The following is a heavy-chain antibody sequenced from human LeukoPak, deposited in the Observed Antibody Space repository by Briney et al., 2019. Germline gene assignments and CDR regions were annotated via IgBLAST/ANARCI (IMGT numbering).Heavy chain of an antibody. Sequence: GGSLRLSCAASGFIFSDHYMDWVRQAPGKGLEWVSAISGSGGSTYYADSVKGRFTISRDNSKNTLYLQMNSLRAEDTAVYYCVKQTGHISGSYYTLLSFNYGMDVWGQGTTVTVSS. V-gene: IGHV3-23*01. D-gene: IGHD3-10*01. CDR3: VKQTGHISGSYYTLLSFNYGMDV. J-gene: IGHJ6*02. CDR1: GFIFSDHY. CDR2: ISGSGGST.